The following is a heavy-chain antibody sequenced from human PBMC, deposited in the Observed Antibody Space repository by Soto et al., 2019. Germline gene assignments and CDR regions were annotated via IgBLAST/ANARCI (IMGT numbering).Heavy chain of an antibody. CDR1: GFSLSSTGFC. CDR3: ARGLRDVDTAMVTHYYYGMDV. V-gene: IGHV2-70*01. J-gene: IGHJ6*01. Sequence: SAPTLVNPTQTLTLTCTFSGFSLSSTGFCVSWIRQPPGKALEWLALIDWDDDKYYSTSLXSRLTISKDTSKNQVVLTMTNMDPVDTAAYYCARGLRDVDTAMVTHYYYGMDVWGRGTTVTAAS. CDR2: IDWDDDK. D-gene: IGHD5-18*01.